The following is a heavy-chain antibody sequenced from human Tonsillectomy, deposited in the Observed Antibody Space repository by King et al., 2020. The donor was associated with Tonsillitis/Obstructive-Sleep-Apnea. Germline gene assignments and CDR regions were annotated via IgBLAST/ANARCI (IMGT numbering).Heavy chain of an antibody. CDR1: GGSISSSNW. V-gene: IGHV4-4*02. J-gene: IGHJ5*02. D-gene: IGHD6-13*01. CDR3: ARVMQQQPGNNWFDP. CDR2: IYHSGST. Sequence: QLQESGPGLVKPSGTLSLTCAVSGGSISSSNWCSWVRQPPGKGLEWIGEIYHSGSTNYNPSLKSRVTLSVDKSKNQFSLKLSSLTAADTALYYCARVMQQQPGNNWFDPWGQGTLVTVSS.